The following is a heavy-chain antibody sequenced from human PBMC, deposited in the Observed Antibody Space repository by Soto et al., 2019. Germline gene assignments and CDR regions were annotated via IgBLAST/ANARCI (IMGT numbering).Heavy chain of an antibody. V-gene: IGHV3-30*18. Sequence: GGSLRLSCAASGFTFSSYGMHWVRQAPGKGLEWVAVISYDGSNKYYADSVKGRFTISRDNSKNTLYLQMNSLRAEDTAVYYCAKSSSGYPGYWGQGTLVTVSS. CDR3: AKSSSGYPGY. J-gene: IGHJ4*02. D-gene: IGHD5-12*01. CDR1: GFTFSSYG. CDR2: ISYDGSNK.